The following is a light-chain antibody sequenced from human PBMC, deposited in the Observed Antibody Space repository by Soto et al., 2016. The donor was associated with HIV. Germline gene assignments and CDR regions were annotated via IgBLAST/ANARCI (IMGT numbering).Light chain of an antibody. Sequence: DVVVTQSPVSLPVTLGQPASISCKCSQSLVHSNGNTYLSWFQQRPGQSPRRLIYKVSNRDSGVPDRFSGSGSDTDFTLKISRVEAEDVGTYYCMQGTQFGGGTRVDIK. V-gene: IGKV2-30*02. J-gene: IGKJ4*02. CDR1: QSLVHSNGNTY. CDR2: KVS. CDR3: MQGTQ.